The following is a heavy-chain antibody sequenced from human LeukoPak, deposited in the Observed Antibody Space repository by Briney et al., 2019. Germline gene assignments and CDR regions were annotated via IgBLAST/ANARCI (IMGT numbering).Heavy chain of an antibody. CDR1: GFTFSSYA. CDR3: AKGGLGCSGISRFDY. J-gene: IGHJ4*02. Sequence: GGSLRLSCAASGFTFSSYAMSWVRQAPGKGLEWVSAISGSGGSTYYADSVKGRFTISRDNAKNTLYLQMNSLRVEDTAVYYCAKGGLGCSGISRFDYWGQGTLVTVSS. CDR2: ISGSGGST. V-gene: IGHV3-23*01. D-gene: IGHD2-15*01.